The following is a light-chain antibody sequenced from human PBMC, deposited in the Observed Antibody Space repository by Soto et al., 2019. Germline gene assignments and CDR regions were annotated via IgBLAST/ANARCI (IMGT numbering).Light chain of an antibody. Sequence: QPVLTQSPSASASLGASVRLTCTLSSGHISYAIAWHQQQPEKGPRYLMKLNSDGSHTKGDGVPDRFSGSSSGAERYLTISSLQSEDEADYYCQTWGTGIRVVFGGGTKLTVL. CDR3: QTWGTGIRVV. CDR1: SGHISYA. V-gene: IGLV4-69*01. J-gene: IGLJ2*01. CDR2: LNSDGSH.